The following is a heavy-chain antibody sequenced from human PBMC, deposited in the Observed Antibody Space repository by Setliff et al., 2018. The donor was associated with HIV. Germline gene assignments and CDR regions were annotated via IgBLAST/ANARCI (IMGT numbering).Heavy chain of an antibody. V-gene: IGHV4-31*03. J-gene: IGHJ4*02. CDR1: GGSISSGGYY. CDR2: IYYSGST. CDR3: ARGGLGVVTSFDS. Sequence: PSETLSLTCTVSGGSISSGGYYWSWIRQHPGKGLEWIGYIYYSGSTYYNPSLNSRISISVDMSKNKFSLKLSSLTAADTAVYYCARGGLGVVTSFDSWGPGTLFTGSS. D-gene: IGHD3-3*01.